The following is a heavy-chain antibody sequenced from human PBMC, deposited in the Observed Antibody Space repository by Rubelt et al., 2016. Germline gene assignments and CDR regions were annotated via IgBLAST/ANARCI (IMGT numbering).Heavy chain of an antibody. D-gene: IGHD6-19*01. V-gene: IGHV3-74*01. Sequence: EVQLVESGGGSVQPGGSLRLSCAASGFTFSRYWMHWVRQVPGKGLVWVSRINSDGTSTSYADSVKGRFTISRDNAKNTLYLQMNSLRAEDTAVYYCATGSGWFSPDYWGQGTLVTVSS. CDR2: INSDGTST. CDR3: ATGSGWFSPDY. CDR1: GFTFSRYW. J-gene: IGHJ4*02.